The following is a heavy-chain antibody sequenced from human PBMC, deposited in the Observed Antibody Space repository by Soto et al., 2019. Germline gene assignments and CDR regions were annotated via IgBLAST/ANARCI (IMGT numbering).Heavy chain of an antibody. CDR1: GVSISGSF. J-gene: IGHJ6*02. V-gene: IGHV4-59*01. D-gene: IGHD2-21*02. Sequence: SDTLSLTCTIYGVSISGSFWSWMCKTSGMGLEWIGYMYNTGSTVYNPSFKSRVTISVDTSKNQFSLKLNSVTAADTAVYYCARDLWGYCGTDCYPLDVWGQGTTVTVS. CDR2: MYNTGST. CDR3: ARDLWGYCGTDCYPLDV.